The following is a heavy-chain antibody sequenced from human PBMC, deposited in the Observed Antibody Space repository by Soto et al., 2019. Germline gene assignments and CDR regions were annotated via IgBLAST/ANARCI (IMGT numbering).Heavy chain of an antibody. V-gene: IGHV1-69*01. CDR1: GGTFSSYA. CDR3: ARSGRYSSSLLPVSYYYYYYGMDV. D-gene: IGHD6-6*01. CDR2: IIPIFGTA. J-gene: IGHJ6*02. Sequence: QVQLVQSGAEVKKPGSSVKVSCKASGGTFSSYAISWVRQAPGQGLEWMGGIIPIFGTANYAQKFQGRVTITADESTSTVYMELSSLRSEDTAVYYCARSGRYSSSLLPVSYYYYYYGMDVWGQGTTVTVSS.